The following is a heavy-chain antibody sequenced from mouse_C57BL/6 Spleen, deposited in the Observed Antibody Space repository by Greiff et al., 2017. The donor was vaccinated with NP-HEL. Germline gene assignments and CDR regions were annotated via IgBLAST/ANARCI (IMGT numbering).Heavy chain of an antibody. CDR3: ALYDDYVYWYFDV. Sequence: QVQLKESGPGLVQPSPSLSITCTVSGFSLTSYGVHWVRQSPGKGLEWLGVIWSGGSTDYNAAFISRLSISKDNSKSQVFFKMNSLQADDTAIYYVALYDDYVYWYFDVWGTGTTVTVSS. CDR1: GFSLTSYG. CDR2: IWSGGST. D-gene: IGHD2-4*01. V-gene: IGHV2-2*01. J-gene: IGHJ1*03.